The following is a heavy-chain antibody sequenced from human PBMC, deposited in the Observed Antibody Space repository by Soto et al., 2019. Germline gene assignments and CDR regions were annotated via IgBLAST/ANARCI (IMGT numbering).Heavy chain of an antibody. Sequence: PGWSPRLSCADSGFIFSSYSMNWVRHAPGKGLEWVSSISSSSSYIYYADSVKGRFTISRGNAKNSVYLQMNSLRAEDTDVYYCESGNHDRIGYYFDYWGQR. CDR2: ISSSSSYI. V-gene: IGHV3-21*01. J-gene: IGHJ4*02. D-gene: IGHD6-19*01. CDR3: ESGNHDRIGYYFDY. CDR1: GFIFSSYS.